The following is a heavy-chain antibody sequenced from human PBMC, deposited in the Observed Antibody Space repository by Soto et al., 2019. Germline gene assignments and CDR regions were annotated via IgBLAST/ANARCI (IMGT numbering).Heavy chain of an antibody. Sequence: SVKVSCKASGFTFTSSAVQWVRQARGQRLEWIGWIVVGSGNTNYAQKFQERVTITRDMSTSTAYMELSSLRSEDTAVYYCAREGGMDGYDSVYYYYYGIDVCGQGTTVTVSS. V-gene: IGHV1-58*01. CDR1: GFTFTSSA. D-gene: IGHD5-12*01. J-gene: IGHJ6*02. CDR2: IVVGSGNT. CDR3: AREGGMDGYDSVYYYYYGIDV.